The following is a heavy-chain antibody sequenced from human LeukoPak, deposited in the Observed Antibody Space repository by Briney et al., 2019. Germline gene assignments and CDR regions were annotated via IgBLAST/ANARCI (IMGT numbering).Heavy chain of an antibody. D-gene: IGHD5-18*01. Sequence: PSETLSLTCTVSGGSISSYYWSWIRQPAGKGLEGIGRIYTSGSTNYNPSLKSRVTISVDKSKNQFSLKLSSVTAADTAVYYCARADTAMVPGSYYYYMDVWGKGTTVTVSS. J-gene: IGHJ6*03. CDR1: GGSISSYY. V-gene: IGHV4-4*07. CDR2: IYTSGST. CDR3: ARADTAMVPGSYYYYMDV.